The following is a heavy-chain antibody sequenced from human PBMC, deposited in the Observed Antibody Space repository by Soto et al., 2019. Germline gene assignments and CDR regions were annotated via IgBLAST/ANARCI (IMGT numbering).Heavy chain of an antibody. D-gene: IGHD3-3*01. CDR1: GFTFSSYA. J-gene: IGHJ3*02. CDR2: ISGSGGST. V-gene: IGHV3-23*01. CDR3: AKVNGIFGVVIRFDAFDI. Sequence: GGSLRLSCAASGFTFSSYAMSWVRQAPGKGLEWVSAISGSGGSTYYADSVKGRFTISRDNSKNTLYLQMNSLKAEDTAVYYCAKVNGIFGVVIRFDAFDIWGQGTMVTVSS.